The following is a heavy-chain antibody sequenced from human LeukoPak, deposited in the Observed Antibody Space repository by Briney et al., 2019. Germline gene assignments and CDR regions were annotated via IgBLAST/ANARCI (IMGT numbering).Heavy chain of an antibody. Sequence: SETLSLTCTVSGGSISSSSYYWGWIRQPPGKGLEWIGSIYYSGGTYYNPSLKSRVTISVDTSKNQFSLKLSSVTAADTAVYYCARIYCSSTSCYTPRAYYYYMDVWGKGTTVTVSS. CDR1: GGSISSSSYY. CDR3: ARIYCSSTSCYTPRAYYYYMDV. V-gene: IGHV4-39*07. CDR2: IYYSGGT. J-gene: IGHJ6*03. D-gene: IGHD2-2*02.